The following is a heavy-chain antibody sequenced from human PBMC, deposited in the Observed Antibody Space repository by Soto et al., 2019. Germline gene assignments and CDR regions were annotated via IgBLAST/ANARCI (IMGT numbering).Heavy chain of an antibody. Sequence: GGSLRLSCAASGFTFSSYGMTWVRQAPGKGLEWVSAIGNSGYSTYYADSVKGRFTISRDNSKNTVYMQMNSLRPEDTAMYYCARDRCGGDCGYFEYWGQGTVVTVSS. D-gene: IGHD2-21*02. CDR2: IGNSGYST. CDR1: GFTFSSYG. CDR3: ARDRCGGDCGYFEY. V-gene: IGHV3-23*01. J-gene: IGHJ4*02.